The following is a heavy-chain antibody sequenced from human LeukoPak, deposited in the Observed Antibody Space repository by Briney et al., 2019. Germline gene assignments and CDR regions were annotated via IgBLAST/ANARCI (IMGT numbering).Heavy chain of an antibody. Sequence: PGRSLRLSCAASGFTFSSYGMYWVRQAPGKGLEWVALIRHDGSNKYYADSVKGRFTISRDNSKNTLYLQMNSLRAEDTAVYYCAREVKYYDSSGYYYRYFDYWGLGTLVTVST. J-gene: IGHJ4*02. CDR3: AREVKYYDSSGYYYRYFDY. V-gene: IGHV3-33*01. CDR2: IRHDGSNK. D-gene: IGHD3-22*01. CDR1: GFTFSSYG.